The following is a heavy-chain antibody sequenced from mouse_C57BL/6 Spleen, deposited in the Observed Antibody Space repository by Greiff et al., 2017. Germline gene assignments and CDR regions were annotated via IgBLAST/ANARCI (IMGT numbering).Heavy chain of an antibody. CDR3: ARWLRYAMDY. Sequence: QVQLQQPGAELVKPGASVKLSCKASGYTFTSYWMHWVKQRPGQGLEWIGMIHPNSGSTNYNEKFKGKATLTVDTSSSTAYTQLSSLTSEDSAVYYCARWLRYAMDYWGQGTSVTVSS. CDR2: IHPNSGST. J-gene: IGHJ4*01. V-gene: IGHV1-64*01. D-gene: IGHD2-2*01. CDR1: GYTFTSYW.